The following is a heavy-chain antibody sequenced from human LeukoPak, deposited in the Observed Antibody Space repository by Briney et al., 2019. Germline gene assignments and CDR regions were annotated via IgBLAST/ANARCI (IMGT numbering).Heavy chain of an antibody. CDR3: ARDKNSSTWYWFDP. CDR1: GYTFSNYG. V-gene: IGHV1-18*01. J-gene: IGHJ5*02. Sequence: ASVKVSCKSSGYTFSNYGIIWVRQAPGQGLEWMGWISGYNGHTNYAQNLQGRVTMTTDTSTSTTYMELGSLRSDDTAVYYCARDKNSSTWYWFDPWGQGTLVTVSS. D-gene: IGHD6-13*01. CDR2: ISGYNGHT.